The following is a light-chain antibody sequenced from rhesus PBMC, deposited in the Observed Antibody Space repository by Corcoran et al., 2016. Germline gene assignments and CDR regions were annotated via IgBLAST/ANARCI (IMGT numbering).Light chain of an antibody. J-gene: IGKJ1*01. Sequence: DIQMTQSPSSLSASVGDRVTITCRASQGMTNHLSWYQQKLGRAPKLLIYDASTVQSGVPSRFSGSGSGTDFTLPISSLQPEDFATYYCLQYDRDPRAFGQGTKVEIK. CDR2: DAS. CDR1: QGMTNH. V-gene: IGKV1-43*02. CDR3: LQYDRDPRA.